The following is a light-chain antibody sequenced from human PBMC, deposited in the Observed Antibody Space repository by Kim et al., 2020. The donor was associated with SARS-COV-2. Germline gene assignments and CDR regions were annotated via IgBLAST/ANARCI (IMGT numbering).Light chain of an antibody. V-gene: IGLV3-21*04. CDR3: QVWDSSSDHWV. J-gene: IGLJ3*02. Sequence: APGETARVTCGGNNIGSKSVHWYQQKPGQAPVQVIYRDTDRPSGIPERLSGSNSESTATLSISRVEAGDEADYYCQVWDSSSDHWVFGGGTKLTVL. CDR1: NIGSKS. CDR2: RDT.